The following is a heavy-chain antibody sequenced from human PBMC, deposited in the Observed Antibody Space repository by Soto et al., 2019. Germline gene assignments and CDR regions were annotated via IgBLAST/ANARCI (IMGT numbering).Heavy chain of an antibody. D-gene: IGHD3-9*01. CDR1: GYXFTSYW. V-gene: IGHV5-10-1*01. CDR3: ARYMVDILTGYPVLGMDV. Sequence: PGESLKISCKGSGYXFTSYWISWVRQMPGKGLEWMGRIDPSDSYTNYSPSFQGHVTISADKSISTAYLQWSSLKASDTAMYYCARYMVDILTGYPVLGMDVWGQGTTVTVSS. J-gene: IGHJ6*02. CDR2: IDPSDSYT.